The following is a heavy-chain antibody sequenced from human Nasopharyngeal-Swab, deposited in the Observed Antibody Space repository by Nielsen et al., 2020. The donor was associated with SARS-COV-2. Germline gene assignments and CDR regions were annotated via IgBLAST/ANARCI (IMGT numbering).Heavy chain of an antibody. J-gene: IGHJ5*02. Sequence: ASVKVSCKASGYTFTRYYIHWVRQAPGQGLEWMGIINPGGGSERYSQKFQGRVTMTRDTSTSTVYMELSSLRSEDTAVYYCARGGDPREVVAATDCFDPWGQGTLVTASS. D-gene: IGHD2-15*01. CDR1: GYTFTRYY. CDR3: ARGGDPREVVAATDCFDP. V-gene: IGHV1-46*01. CDR2: INPGGGSE.